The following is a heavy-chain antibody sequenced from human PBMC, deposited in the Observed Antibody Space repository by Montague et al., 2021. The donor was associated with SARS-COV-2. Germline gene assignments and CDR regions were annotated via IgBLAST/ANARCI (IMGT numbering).Heavy chain of an antibody. Sequence: SETLSLTCTVSGGSLDSDDYSWGWIRQPPGKGLEWIGNVCCSGHTNYNPSLKGRVTISVDTSKNQFSLKVSSVTAADTAVYYCARRDRTSWYKNHYYGLDVWGQGTTVTVSS. CDR1: GGSLDSDDYS. CDR3: ARRDRTSWYKNHYYGLDV. CDR2: VCCSGHT. D-gene: IGHD6-13*01. V-gene: IGHV4-39*01. J-gene: IGHJ6*02.